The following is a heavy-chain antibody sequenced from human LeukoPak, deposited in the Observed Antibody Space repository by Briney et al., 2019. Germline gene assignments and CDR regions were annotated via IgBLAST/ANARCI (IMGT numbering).Heavy chain of an antibody. CDR1: GFTFSSYD. Sequence: PGRSLRLSCAASGFTFSSYDMHWVRQPPGKGLEWVALIWYDGSNKNYADSVKGRFTISRDNSKNTLFLQMNSLRAEDTSVYYCAREASDAFDIWGQGTMVTVSS. J-gene: IGHJ3*02. CDR2: IWYDGSNK. CDR3: AREASDAFDI. V-gene: IGHV3-33*01.